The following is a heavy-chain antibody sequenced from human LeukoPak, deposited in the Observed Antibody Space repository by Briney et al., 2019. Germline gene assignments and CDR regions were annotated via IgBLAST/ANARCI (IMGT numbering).Heavy chain of an antibody. CDR1: GFTFSNYW. V-gene: IGHV3-74*01. CDR2: INERATII. Sequence: GGSLKPSCAASGFTFSNYWMHWVRQAPGKGLEWVSRINERATIISYADSVKGRFAISRENARNTLYLQMNSLTAEDTAVYYCVRDLILVWTPGDDFDHWGQGTLVTVSS. D-gene: IGHD3-16*01. J-gene: IGHJ4*02. CDR3: VRDLILVWTPGDDFDH.